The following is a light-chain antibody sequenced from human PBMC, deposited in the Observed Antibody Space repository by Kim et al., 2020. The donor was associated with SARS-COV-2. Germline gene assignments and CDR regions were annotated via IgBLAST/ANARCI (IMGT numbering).Light chain of an antibody. J-gene: IGKJ2*01. CDR3: LQQYNFPYT. CDR2: DAS. V-gene: IGKV1-6*01. CDR1: QGSKNC. Sequence: SATEGHQAPIPSRASQGSKNCLDWYQQKPGEAPKLLIFDASTLQSGVPSEFRGSGSGTDFTLTISSLQPEDFATYFCLQQYNFPYTFGQGTKLEI.